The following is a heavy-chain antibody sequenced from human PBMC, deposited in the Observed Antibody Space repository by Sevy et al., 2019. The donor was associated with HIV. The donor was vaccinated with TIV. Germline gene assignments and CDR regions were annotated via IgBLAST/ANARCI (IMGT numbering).Heavy chain of an antibody. CDR3: AREGCTKPHDY. CDR2: LSFGCGEI. CDR1: GFTFSKYS. Sequence: GGSLRLSCAASGFTFSKYSMSWVRQPPGKGLEWVSTLSFGCGEINHADSVKGRFTISRDNSKNSLYLQMNNLGAEDTAVYYCAREGCTKPHDYWGQRTLVTVSS. D-gene: IGHD2-8*01. V-gene: IGHV3-23*01. J-gene: IGHJ4*02.